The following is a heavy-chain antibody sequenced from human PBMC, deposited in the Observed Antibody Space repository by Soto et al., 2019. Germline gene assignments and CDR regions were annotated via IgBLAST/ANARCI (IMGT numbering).Heavy chain of an antibody. V-gene: IGHV3-21*01. J-gene: IGHJ4*02. CDR1: GFSFSAFS. Sequence: GGSLRLSCAASGFSFSAFSMNWVRQAPGKGPEWLASIATSESYIYYADSVRGRFTISRDNAKNSVFLQMNSLRPEDTAVYYCARDTILAHWGPGPLITFSS. CDR3: ARDTILAH. CDR2: IATSESYI.